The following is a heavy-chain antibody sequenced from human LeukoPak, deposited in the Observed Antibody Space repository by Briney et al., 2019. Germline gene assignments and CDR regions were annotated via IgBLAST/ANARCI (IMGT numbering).Heavy chain of an antibody. V-gene: IGHV3-49*04. CDR1: GFSFGDHA. Sequence: PGGSLRLSCTASGFSFGDHAMSWVRQAPGKELEWVGFIRSKAYGGTTEYAASVKGRFTISRDDSKSIAYLQMNSLKTEDTGVYYCTREWWLLYDSSYYFDHWGQGTLVTVSS. CDR2: IRSKAYGGTT. D-gene: IGHD2-21*02. J-gene: IGHJ4*02. CDR3: TREWWLLYDSSYYFDH.